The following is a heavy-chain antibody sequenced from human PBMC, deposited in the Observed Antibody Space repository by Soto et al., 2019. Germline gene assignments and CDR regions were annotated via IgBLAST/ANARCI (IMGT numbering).Heavy chain of an antibody. CDR2: IWYDGSNK. CDR3: ARDVRVPAAQGGWFDP. CDR1: GFTFSSYG. D-gene: IGHD2-2*01. Sequence: GGSLRLSCAASGFTFSSYGMHWVRQAPGKGLEWVAVIWYDGSNKYYAVSLKGRFTISRDNSKNTRYLQMNSLRAEDTAVYYCARDVRVPAAQGGWFDPWGQGTLVTVSS. J-gene: IGHJ5*02. V-gene: IGHV3-33*01.